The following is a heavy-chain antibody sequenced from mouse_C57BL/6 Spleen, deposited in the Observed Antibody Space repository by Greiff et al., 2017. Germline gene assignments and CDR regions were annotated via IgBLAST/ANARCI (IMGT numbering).Heavy chain of an antibody. CDR1: GYTFTSYW. V-gene: IGHV1-53*01. CDR3: ARFGPLGKAWFAY. Sequence: QVQLQQSGTELVKPGASVKLSCKASGYTFTSYWMHWVKQRPGQGLEWIGNINPSNGGTNYNEKFKSKATLTVDKSSSTAYMQLSSLTSEDSAVYYCARFGPLGKAWFAYWGQGTLVTVSA. J-gene: IGHJ3*01. CDR2: INPSNGGT. D-gene: IGHD2-14*01.